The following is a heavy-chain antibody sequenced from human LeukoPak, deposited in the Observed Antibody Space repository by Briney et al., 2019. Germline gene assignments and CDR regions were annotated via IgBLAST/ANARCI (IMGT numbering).Heavy chain of an antibody. Sequence: SVKVSCKASGGTFSSYAISWVRQAPGQGLEWMGGIIPIFGTANYAQKFQGRVTITADKSTSTAYMELCSLRSEDTAVYYCARFANQNGAFDIWGQGTMVTVSS. V-gene: IGHV1-69*06. CDR3: ARFANQNGAFDI. J-gene: IGHJ3*02. CDR2: IIPIFGTA. CDR1: GGTFSSYA.